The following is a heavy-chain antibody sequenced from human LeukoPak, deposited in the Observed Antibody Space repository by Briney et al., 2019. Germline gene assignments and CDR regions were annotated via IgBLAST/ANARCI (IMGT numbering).Heavy chain of an antibody. D-gene: IGHD3-16*02. CDR3: ARRRYDYVWGSYQNKRWFDY. CDR1: GGSFSGYY. V-gene: IGHV4-34*01. CDR2: INHSGST. J-gene: IGHJ4*02. Sequence: PSETLSLTCAVYGGSFSGYYWSWIRQPPGKGLEWIGEINHSGSTNYNPFLKSRVTISVDTSKNQFSLKLSSVTAADTAVYYCARRRYDYVWGSYQNKRWFDYWGQGTLVTVSS.